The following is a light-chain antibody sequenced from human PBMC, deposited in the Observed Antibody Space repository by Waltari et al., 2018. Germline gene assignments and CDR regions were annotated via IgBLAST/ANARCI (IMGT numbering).Light chain of an antibody. CDR1: SSDVGGYTY. Sequence: QSALTQPPSASGSPGPSVTIPCTGTSSDVGGYTYVSWYQQYPGKAPKLIIYEVSKRPSGVPDRFSGSKSGNTASLTVSGLRAEDEADYYCSSYAASIPFGGGTKLTVL. CDR2: EVS. CDR3: SSYAASIP. J-gene: IGLJ2*01. V-gene: IGLV2-8*01.